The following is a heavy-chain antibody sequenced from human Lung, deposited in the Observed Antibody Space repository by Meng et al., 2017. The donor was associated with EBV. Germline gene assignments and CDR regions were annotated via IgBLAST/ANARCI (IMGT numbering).Heavy chain of an antibody. V-gene: IGHV4-31*03. D-gene: IGHD6-19*01. CDR2: IYYSGST. CDR3: ARVSSGWDYFDY. J-gene: IGHJ4*02. Sequence: QVQLRAWGRVLVNPTPSLSLTCTVSVCSVSSGCYYWTWIRLHPGQGLECFGHIYYSGSTFYNPSLKRRVIISIDTSKNQFSLNLRSVTAADTAVYYCARVSSGWDYFDYWGQGTLVTVSS. CDR1: VCSVSSGCYY.